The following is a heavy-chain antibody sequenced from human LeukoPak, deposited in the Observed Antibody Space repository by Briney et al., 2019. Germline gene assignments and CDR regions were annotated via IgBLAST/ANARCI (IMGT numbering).Heavy chain of an antibody. CDR1: GFTFSSYG. CDR3: ARDRVGEQLVGRKYYYYYMDV. J-gene: IGHJ6*03. Sequence: GGSLRLSCAASGFTFSSYGMHWVRQAPGKGLEWVAFIRYDGSNKYYADSVKGRFTISRDNSKNTLYLQMNSLRAKDTAVYYCARDRVGEQLVGRKYYYYYMDVWGKGNTVTISS. V-gene: IGHV3-30*02. D-gene: IGHD6-13*01. CDR2: IRYDGSNK.